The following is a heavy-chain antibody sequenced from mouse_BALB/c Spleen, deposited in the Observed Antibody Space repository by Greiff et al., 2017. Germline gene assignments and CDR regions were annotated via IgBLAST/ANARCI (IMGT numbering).Heavy chain of an antibody. CDR2: IWGDGST. CDR3: ARDNYYGSSYGYFDV. CDR1: GFSLTGYG. V-gene: IGHV2-6-7*01. Sequence: QVQLKESGPGLVAPSQSLSITCTVSGFSLTGYGVNWVRQPPGKGLEWLGMIWGDGSTDYNSALKSRLSISKDNSKSQVFLKMNSLQTDDTARYYCARDNYYGSSYGYFDVWGAGTTVTVSS. J-gene: IGHJ1*01. D-gene: IGHD1-1*01.